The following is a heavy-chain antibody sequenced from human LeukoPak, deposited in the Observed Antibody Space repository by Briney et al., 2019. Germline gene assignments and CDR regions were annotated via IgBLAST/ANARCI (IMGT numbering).Heavy chain of an antibody. J-gene: IGHJ4*02. V-gene: IGHV1-2*02. CDR2: VNPNTGGT. CDR3: VREAGPLD. Sequence: ASVKVSCKASGYTFTGYYINWVRQAPGQAPEWVGWVNPNTGGTRYAQKFQGRVTMTRNTSITTAFMELRGLTFDDTAVFYCVREAGPLDWGQGTLVTVSS. CDR1: GYTFTGYY.